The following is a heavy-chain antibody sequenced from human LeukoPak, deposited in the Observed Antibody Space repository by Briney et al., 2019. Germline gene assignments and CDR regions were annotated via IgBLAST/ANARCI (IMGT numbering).Heavy chain of an antibody. Sequence: GGSLRLSCAASGFTFSSYDMHWVRQATGKGLEWVSAIGTAGDTYYPDSVKGRFTLSRDNSKNTLYLQMNSLRAEDTAIYYCAKEGDTGVYFDYWGQGTLVTVSS. D-gene: IGHD5-18*01. CDR1: GFTFSSYD. CDR2: IGTAGDT. J-gene: IGHJ4*02. V-gene: IGHV3-13*01. CDR3: AKEGDTGVYFDY.